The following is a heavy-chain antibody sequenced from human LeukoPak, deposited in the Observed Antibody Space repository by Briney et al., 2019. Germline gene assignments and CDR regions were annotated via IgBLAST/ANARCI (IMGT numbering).Heavy chain of an antibody. V-gene: IGHV4-31*03. CDR1: GGSISSGGYY. J-gene: IGHJ4*02. CDR2: IYYSGST. CDR3: ARGGTMGATPEDFDY. D-gene: IGHD1-26*01. Sequence: SQTLSLTCTVSGGSISSGGYYWSWIRQHPGKGLEWIGYIYYSGSTYYNPSLKSRVTISVDTSRNQFSLKLSSVTAADTAVYYCARGGTMGATPEDFDYWGQGTLVTVSS.